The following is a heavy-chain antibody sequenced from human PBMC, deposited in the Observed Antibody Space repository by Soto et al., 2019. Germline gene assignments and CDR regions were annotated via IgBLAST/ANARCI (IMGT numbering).Heavy chain of an antibody. V-gene: IGHV3-73*01. Sequence: PGGSLRLSCAASGFTFSGSAMHWVRQASGKGLEWVGRIRSKANSYATAYAASVKGRFTISRDDSKNTAYLQMNSLKTEDTAVYYCTRHSLLSGWPPRNYYYYYMDVWGKGTTVTVSS. CDR1: GFTFSGSA. D-gene: IGHD6-19*01. J-gene: IGHJ6*03. CDR3: TRHSLLSGWPPRNYYYYYMDV. CDR2: IRSKANSYAT.